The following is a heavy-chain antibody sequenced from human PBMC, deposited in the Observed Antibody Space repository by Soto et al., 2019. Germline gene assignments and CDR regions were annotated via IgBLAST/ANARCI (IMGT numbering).Heavy chain of an antibody. J-gene: IGHJ4*02. V-gene: IGHV5-10-1*03. CDR3: ARLPVLSLVAGWGFDY. CDR1: GYIFTSYW. Sequence: EVQLVQSGAEVRKPGESLKISCKVSGYIFTSYWISWVRQMPGKGLEWMGRIDPTDSYTAYSPSFQGHVTFSVDKSINTAYLQWSSLKASDSAMYYCARLPVLSLVAGWGFDYWGLGTLVTVSS. CDR2: IDPTDSYT. D-gene: IGHD3-16*02.